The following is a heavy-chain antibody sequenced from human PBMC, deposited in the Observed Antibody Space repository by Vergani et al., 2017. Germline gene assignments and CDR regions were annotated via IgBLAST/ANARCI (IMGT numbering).Heavy chain of an antibody. CDR2: IYYSGST. V-gene: IGHV4-39*07. D-gene: IGHD3-22*01. Sequence: QLQLQESGPGLVKPSETLSLTCTVSGGSISSSSYYWGWIRQPPGKGLEWIGSIYYSGSTYYNPSLKSRVTISVDTSKHQFSLKLSSVTAADTAVYYCASGRYYYDSSGWSPADYWGQGTLVTVSS. CDR3: ASGRYYYDSSGWSPADY. CDR1: GGSISSSSYY. J-gene: IGHJ4*02.